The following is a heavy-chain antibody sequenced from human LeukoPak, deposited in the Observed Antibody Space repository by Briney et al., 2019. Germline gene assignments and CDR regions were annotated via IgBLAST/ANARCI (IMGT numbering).Heavy chain of an antibody. J-gene: IGHJ4*02. Sequence: GGSLRLSCAASGFTFSSYNMNWLRQAPGKGLEWVSSITSSGSYTYYADSGKGRFTISRDNAKDSLYLQMNSLRAEDTAVYYCARDLGYSSGPNYWGQGTRVTVSS. V-gene: IGHV3-21*01. CDR2: ITSSGSYT. CDR3: ARDLGYSSGPNY. D-gene: IGHD6-19*01. CDR1: GFTFSSYN.